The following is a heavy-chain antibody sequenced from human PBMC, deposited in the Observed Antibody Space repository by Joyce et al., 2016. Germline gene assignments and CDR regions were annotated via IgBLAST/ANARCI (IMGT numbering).Heavy chain of an antibody. CDR2: ISGDRRFI. V-gene: IGHV3-21*02. J-gene: IGHJ6*02. D-gene: IGHD2-21*01. Sequence: EVQLVVSGGGLVKPGGSLKISCAASGFMFSTSSMSWFRQAPGKGLEWFLAISGDRRFIFHADSVRGRFTVSRDNAENSPYLQMKSLRVEDTAVYFCARGGLVYDYSMDVWGQGTTVIVSS. CDR1: GFMFSTSS. CDR3: ARGGLVYDYSMDV.